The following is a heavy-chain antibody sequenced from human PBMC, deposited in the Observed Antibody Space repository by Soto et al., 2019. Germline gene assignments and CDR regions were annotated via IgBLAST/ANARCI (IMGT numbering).Heavy chain of an antibody. CDR1: VYAFTRYG. CDR2: ISAYNGNT. V-gene: IGHV1-18*01. Sequence: SVKVSCRSSVYAFTRYGISWERQAPGQGLEWMGWISAYNGNTNYAQKLQGRFTMTTDTSTSTAYMELRSLRSDDTAVYYCAREPAYCGGDCYSFDYWGQGTLVTVSS. CDR3: AREPAYCGGDCYSFDY. D-gene: IGHD2-21*02. J-gene: IGHJ4*02.